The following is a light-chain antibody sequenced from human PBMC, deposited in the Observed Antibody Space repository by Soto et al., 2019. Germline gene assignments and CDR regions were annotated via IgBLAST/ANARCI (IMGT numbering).Light chain of an antibody. J-gene: IGKJ2*01. CDR2: GAS. CDR1: QSNTSNF. V-gene: IGKV3-20*01. CDR3: QQFGRSPLMYT. Sequence: EIVLTQSPGTLSLSPGERATLSCRASQSNTSNFLAWYQQKPGQAPRLLIYGASTRAAGVPDRFSGSGSGTDFTLTITRLEPEDFAVYYCQQFGRSPLMYTFGQGTKLGV.